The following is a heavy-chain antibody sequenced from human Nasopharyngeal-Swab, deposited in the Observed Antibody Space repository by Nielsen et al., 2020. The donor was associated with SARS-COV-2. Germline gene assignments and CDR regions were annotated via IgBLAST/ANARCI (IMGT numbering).Heavy chain of an antibody. D-gene: IGHD5-18*01. Sequence: ASVKVSCKASGYTFTGYYMHWVRQAPGQGLEWMGWINPNSGGTNYAQKFQGRVTMTRDTSISTAYMELSRLRSDDTAVYYCARGAAKYYYYGMDVWGQGTTGTVSS. V-gene: IGHV1-2*02. CDR1: GYTFTGYY. CDR2: INPNSGGT. J-gene: IGHJ6*02. CDR3: ARGAAKYYYYGMDV.